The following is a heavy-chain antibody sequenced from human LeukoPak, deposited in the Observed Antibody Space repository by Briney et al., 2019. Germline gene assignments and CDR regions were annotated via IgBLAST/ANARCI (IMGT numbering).Heavy chain of an antibody. CDR3: ARGYSYGSDY. J-gene: IGHJ4*02. Sequence: GRSLRLSCAASGFTFSSYAMHWVRQAPGKGLEWVAVISYDGSNKYYADSVKGRFTISRDNSKNTLYLQMNSLRAEDTAVYYCARGYSYGSDYWGQGTLATVSS. D-gene: IGHD5-18*01. V-gene: IGHV3-30*04. CDR1: GFTFSSYA. CDR2: ISYDGSNK.